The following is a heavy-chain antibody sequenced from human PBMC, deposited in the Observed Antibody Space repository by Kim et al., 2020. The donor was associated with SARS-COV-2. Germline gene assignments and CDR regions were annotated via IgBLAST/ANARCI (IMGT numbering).Heavy chain of an antibody. CDR2: IKQDGSEK. Sequence: GGSLRLSCAASGFTFSSYWTSWVRQAPGKGLEWVANIKQDGSEKYYVDSVKGRFTISRDNAKNSLYLQMNSLRAEDTAVYYCARWGYYDFWSGYPYYFDYWGQGTLVTVSS. V-gene: IGHV3-7*01. J-gene: IGHJ4*02. D-gene: IGHD3-3*01. CDR3: ARWGYYDFWSGYPYYFDY. CDR1: GFTFSSYW.